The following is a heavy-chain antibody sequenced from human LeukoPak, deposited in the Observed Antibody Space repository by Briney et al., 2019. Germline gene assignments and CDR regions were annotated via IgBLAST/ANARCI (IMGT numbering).Heavy chain of an antibody. CDR2: ISSSGSTI. D-gene: IGHD1-26*01. Sequence: GGSLRLSCAASGFTFSSYEMNWVRQAPGKGLEWVSYISSSGSTIYYADSVKGRFTISRDNAKNSLYLQMNSLRAEDTAVYYCARMYSGSYLDYWGQGTLVTVSS. CDR1: GFTFSSYE. V-gene: IGHV3-48*03. J-gene: IGHJ4*02. CDR3: ARMYSGSYLDY.